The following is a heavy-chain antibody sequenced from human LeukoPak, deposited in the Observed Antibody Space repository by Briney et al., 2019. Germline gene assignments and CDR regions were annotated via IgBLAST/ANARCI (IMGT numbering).Heavy chain of an antibody. CDR2: ISSSGSTI. Sequence: PGGSLRLSCAASGFTFSDCYMSWIRQAPGKGLEWVSYISSSGSTIYYADSVKGRFTISRDNAKNSLYLQMNSLRAEDTAVYYCARGGEWELLHWFDPWGQGTLVTVSS. V-gene: IGHV3-11*01. CDR1: GFTFSDCY. J-gene: IGHJ5*02. D-gene: IGHD1-26*01. CDR3: ARGGEWELLHWFDP.